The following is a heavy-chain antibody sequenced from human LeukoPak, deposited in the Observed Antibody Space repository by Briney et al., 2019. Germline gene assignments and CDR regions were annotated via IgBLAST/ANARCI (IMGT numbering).Heavy chain of an antibody. Sequence: PGGSLRLSRAASGFTFSSYSMNWVRQAPGKGLEWVSSISSGSSYIYYADSLKGRFTISRDNAKNSLYLQMDSLRADDTAVYYCARDCGGDCYSHYFDYWGQGTLVTVSS. CDR1: GFTFSSYS. J-gene: IGHJ4*02. D-gene: IGHD2-21*02. V-gene: IGHV3-21*01. CDR3: ARDCGGDCYSHYFDY. CDR2: ISSGSSYI.